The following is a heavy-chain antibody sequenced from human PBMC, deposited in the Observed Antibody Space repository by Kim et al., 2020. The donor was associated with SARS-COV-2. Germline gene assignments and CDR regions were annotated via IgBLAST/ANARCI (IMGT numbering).Heavy chain of an antibody. V-gene: IGHV1-69*13. CDR2: IIPIFGTA. Sequence: SVKVSCKASGGTFSSYAISWVRQAPGQGLEWMGGIIPIFGTANYAQKFQGRVTITADESTSTAYMELSSLRSEDTAVYYCARRGYSYIEYYYYGMDVWGQGTTVTVSS. D-gene: IGHD5-18*01. CDR3: ARRGYSYIEYYYYGMDV. J-gene: IGHJ6*02. CDR1: GGTFSSYA.